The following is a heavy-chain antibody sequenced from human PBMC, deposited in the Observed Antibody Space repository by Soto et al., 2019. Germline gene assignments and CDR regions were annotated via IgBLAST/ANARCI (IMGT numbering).Heavy chain of an antibody. CDR2: IFYSGST. D-gene: IGHD4-17*01. J-gene: IGHJ4*02. V-gene: IGHV4-30-4*01. Sequence: QVQLQESGPGLVKPSQTLSLTCTVSGGSISSGDYYWSWIRQPPGKGLEWIGFIFYSGSTYYNPSRKSRGTISVDPAKNQFSLNLSSVTAADTAVYYCARTQGNSVTTIDWGQGTLVTVSS. CDR1: GGSISSGDYY. CDR3: ARTQGNSVTTID.